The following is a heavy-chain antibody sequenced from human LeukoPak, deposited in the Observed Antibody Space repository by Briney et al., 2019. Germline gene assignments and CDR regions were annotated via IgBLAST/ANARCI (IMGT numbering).Heavy chain of an antibody. J-gene: IGHJ4*02. V-gene: IGHV4-34*01. CDR3: ARGPSVADSPPLDY. CDR2: INHSGST. D-gene: IGHD6-19*01. Sequence: SETLSLTCAVYGGSFSGYYWSWIRQPPGKGLEWIGEINHSGSTNYNPSLKSRVTISVDTSKNQFSLKLSSVTAADTAVYYCARGPSVADSPPLDYWGQGTLVTVSS. CDR1: GGSFSGYY.